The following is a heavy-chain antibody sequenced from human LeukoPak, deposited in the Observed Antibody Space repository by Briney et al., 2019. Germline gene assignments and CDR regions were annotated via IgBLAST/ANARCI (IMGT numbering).Heavy chain of an antibody. Sequence: PSETLSLTCTVSGGSISSYYWSWIRPPPGKGLEWIGYIYYSGNTNYNPSLKSRVSISVDKSKNQFSLKLSSVTAADTAVYYCARNLWFGESSDAFYIWGQGTMVTVSS. CDR2: IYYSGNT. CDR1: GGSISSYY. J-gene: IGHJ3*02. CDR3: ARNLWFGESSDAFYI. D-gene: IGHD3-10*01. V-gene: IGHV4-59*01.